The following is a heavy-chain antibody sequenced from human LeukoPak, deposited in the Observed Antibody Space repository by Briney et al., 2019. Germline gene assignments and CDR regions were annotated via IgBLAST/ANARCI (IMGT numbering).Heavy chain of an antibody. Sequence: GRSLRLSCAASGFTFSSYGMHWVRQAPGKGLERVAVISYDGSNKYYADFVKGGFTISRDNSKNTLYLQMNGLRAEDTAVYYCAKGGWYFDYWGQGTLVTVSS. CDR2: ISYDGSNK. CDR1: GFTFSSYG. D-gene: IGHD6-19*01. V-gene: IGHV3-30*18. CDR3: AKGGWYFDY. J-gene: IGHJ4*02.